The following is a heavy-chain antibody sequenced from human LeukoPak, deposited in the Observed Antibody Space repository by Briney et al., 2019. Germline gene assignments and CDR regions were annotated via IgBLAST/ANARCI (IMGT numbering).Heavy chain of an antibody. CDR1: GGSTSTFF. CDR2: IGYSGSS. Sequence: SETLSLTCTVSGGSTSTFFWGWIRPPPGKGLEYIGYIGYSGSSHYNPSLQSRVTISMDTSTNQCSLKLTSLTAADTAVDYCARQEIVVLIAYFQQWGQGTLVTVSS. J-gene: IGHJ1*01. CDR3: ARQEIVVLIAYFQQ. D-gene: IGHD2-21*01. V-gene: IGHV4-59*08.